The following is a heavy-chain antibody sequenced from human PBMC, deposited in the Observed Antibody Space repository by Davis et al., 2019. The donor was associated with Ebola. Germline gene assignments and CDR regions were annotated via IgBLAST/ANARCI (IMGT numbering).Heavy chain of an antibody. J-gene: IGHJ5*02. CDR2: LYHIGST. V-gene: IGHV4-4*02. CDR3: ASVFFLPGANWFDP. Sequence: SETLSLTCAVSGGSISSGNWWSWVRQHPGKGLEWIGDLYHIGSTNYNPSIKSRVTMSIDRSKNQFSLNLNSVTAADTAVYYCASVFFLPGANWFDPWGQGTLVTVSS. D-gene: IGHD2-2*01. CDR1: GGSISSGNW.